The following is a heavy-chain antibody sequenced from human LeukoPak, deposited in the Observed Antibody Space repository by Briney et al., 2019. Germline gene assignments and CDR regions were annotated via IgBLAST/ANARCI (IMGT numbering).Heavy chain of an antibody. V-gene: IGHV4-59*01. CDR1: GGSISPFY. CDR3: ARDQGAYSSSWSAFDY. Sequence: SETLSLTCTVSGGSISPFYWSWIRQPPGKGLEWIGYIYYTGSTTYNPSLRSRVTMSVDTSKNQFSLKLSSVTAADTAVYYCARDQGAYSSSWSAFDYWGHGTLVTVSS. D-gene: IGHD6-13*01. CDR2: IYYTGST. J-gene: IGHJ4*01.